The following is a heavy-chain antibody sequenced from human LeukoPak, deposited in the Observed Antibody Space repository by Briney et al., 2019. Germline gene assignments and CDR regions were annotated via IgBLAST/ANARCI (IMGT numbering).Heavy chain of an antibody. CDR3: ATQPPGNWNSRNR. V-gene: IGHV3-23*01. CDR2: ISGSGGST. J-gene: IGHJ4*02. Sequence: GGSLRLSCAASGFTFSSYAMSWVRQAPGKGLEWVSAISGSGGSTYYADSEKGRFTISRDNSKNTLYLQMNSLRAEDTAVYYCATQPPGNWNSRNRWGQGTLVTVSS. CDR1: GFTFSSYA. D-gene: IGHD1-7*01.